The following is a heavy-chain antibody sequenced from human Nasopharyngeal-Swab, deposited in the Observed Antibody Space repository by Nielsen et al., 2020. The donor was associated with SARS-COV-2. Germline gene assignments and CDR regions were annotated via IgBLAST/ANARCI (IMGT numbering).Heavy chain of an antibody. Sequence: GESLKISCAASGFTFSSSVMHWVRQAPGKGLEWVAVISYDGSNKYFADSVKGRFTISRDNSKNTLYLQMNSLRAEDTAVYYCASPPLDSSGYYYGFHYWGRGTLVTVSS. D-gene: IGHD3-22*01. J-gene: IGHJ4*02. CDR2: ISYDGSNK. CDR1: GFTFSSSV. CDR3: ASPPLDSSGYYYGFHY. V-gene: IGHV3-30-3*01.